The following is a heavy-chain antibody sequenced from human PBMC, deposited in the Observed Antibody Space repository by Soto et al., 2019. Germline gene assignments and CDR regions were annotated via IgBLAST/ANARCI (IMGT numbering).Heavy chain of an antibody. Sequence: LRLSCAASGFTFSSYGMHWVRQAPGKGLEWIGSIYYSGSTYYNPSLKSRVTISVDTSKNQFSLKLSSVTAADTAVYYCARGVGAFWSGYYNWFDPWGQGTLVTVSS. CDR1: GFTFSSYG. J-gene: IGHJ5*02. CDR3: ARGVGAFWSGYYNWFDP. CDR2: IYYSGST. V-gene: IGHV4-39*01. D-gene: IGHD3-3*01.